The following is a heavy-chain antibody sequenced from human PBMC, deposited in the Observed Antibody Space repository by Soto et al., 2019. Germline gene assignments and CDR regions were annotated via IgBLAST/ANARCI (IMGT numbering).Heavy chain of an antibody. CDR1: GYSFTSYW. CDR2: IDPSDSYT. CDR3: ARHCSSTSCYNYYYGMDV. J-gene: IGHJ6*02. V-gene: IGHV5-10-1*01. Sequence: PGESLKISCKGSGYSFTSYWISWVRQMPGKGLEWMGRIDPSDSYTNYSPSFQGHVTISADKSISTAYLQWSSLKASDTAMYYCARHCSSTSCYNYYYGMDVWGQGTTVTVSS. D-gene: IGHD2-2*01.